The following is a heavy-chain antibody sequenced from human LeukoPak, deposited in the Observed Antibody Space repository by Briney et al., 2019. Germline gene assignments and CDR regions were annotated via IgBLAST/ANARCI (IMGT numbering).Heavy chain of an antibody. J-gene: IGHJ4*02. CDR1: GFTFSSSW. Sequence: AGSLTISCTASGFTFSSSWMHWVRQAPGKGLVWVSRLNSDGRRIRHVDSVKGRFTICRDNAKNTLYLQMNSLRAEDTAVYYCVGSGDLSYWGQGNLGTVSS. CDR3: VGSGDLSY. D-gene: IGHD3-10*01. V-gene: IGHV3-74*01. CDR2: LNSDGRRI.